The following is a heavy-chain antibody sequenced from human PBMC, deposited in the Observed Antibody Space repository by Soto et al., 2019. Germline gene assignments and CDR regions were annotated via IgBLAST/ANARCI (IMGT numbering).Heavy chain of an antibody. CDR3: AKDRPLTVVHRKYYFDY. D-gene: IGHD2-15*01. CDR1: GFTFSSYA. J-gene: IGHJ4*02. V-gene: IGHV3-30-3*01. Sequence: PGGSLRLSCAASGFTFSSYAMHWVRQAPGKGLEWVAVISYDGSNKYYADSVKGRFTISRDNSKNTLYLQMNSLRAEDTAVYYCAKDRPLTVVHRKYYFDYWGQGTLVTVSS. CDR2: ISYDGSNK.